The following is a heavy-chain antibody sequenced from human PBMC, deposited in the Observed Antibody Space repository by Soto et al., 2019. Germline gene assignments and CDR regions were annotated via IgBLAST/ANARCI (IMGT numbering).Heavy chain of an antibody. J-gene: IGHJ4*02. CDR3: ARGSGRVALGHSSSLDY. CDR1: GYTFSDSY. V-gene: IGHV1-2*02. D-gene: IGHD6-6*01. CDR2: INPNTGGT. Sequence: ASVKVSCKASGYTFSDSYVHWVRQAPGQGLEWMGWINPNTGGTYYPQNFQGRVTMTRDTSINTAYMEVSWLRSDDTAVYFRARGSGRVALGHSSSLDYWGQGTLVTVSS.